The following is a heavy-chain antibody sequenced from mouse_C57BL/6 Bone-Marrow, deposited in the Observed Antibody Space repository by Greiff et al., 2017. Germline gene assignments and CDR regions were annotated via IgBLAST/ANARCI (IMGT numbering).Heavy chain of an antibody. J-gene: IGHJ4*01. CDR2: IRNKANNHAT. D-gene: IGHD2-5*01. Sequence: EVKLMESGGGLVQPGGSMKLSCAASGFTFSDAWMDWVRQSPEKGLEWVAEIRNKANNHATYYAESVKGRFTISRDDSKSSVYLQMNSLRAEDTGIYYCTLAYYSNYGDYAMDYWGQGTSVTVSS. V-gene: IGHV6-6*01. CDR3: TLAYYSNYGDYAMDY. CDR1: GFTFSDAW.